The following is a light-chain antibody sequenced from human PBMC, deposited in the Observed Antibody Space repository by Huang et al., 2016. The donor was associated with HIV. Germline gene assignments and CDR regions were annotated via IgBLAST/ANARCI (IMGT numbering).Light chain of an antibody. J-gene: IGKJ5*01. V-gene: IGKV3-20*01. CDR3: QQYGSSPIT. Sequence: NVVTQSPATLSLSPGERATLSCRASRSVSSDYLAWYQQKPGQAPRRLIYSISSRATGVPDRFSGSGSGTDFILTIDRLEPEDFAVYYCQQYGSSPITFGQGTRLDIK. CDR2: SIS. CDR1: RSVSSDY.